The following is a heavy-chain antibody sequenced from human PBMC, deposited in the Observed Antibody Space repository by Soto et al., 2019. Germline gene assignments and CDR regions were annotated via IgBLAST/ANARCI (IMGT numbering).Heavy chain of an antibody. J-gene: IGHJ5*02. CDR2: IYYSGST. V-gene: IGHV4-59*01. Sequence: SDTLSLTCTFSGFSISSYYLSWIRPPPGKGLEWIGYIYYSGSTNYNPSLKSRVAISVDTSKNQFSLKLSSVTAADTAVYYCARDLVDFWSGYYRWFDPWGQGTLVTVSS. CDR1: GFSISSYY. CDR3: ARDLVDFWSGYYRWFDP. D-gene: IGHD3-3*01.